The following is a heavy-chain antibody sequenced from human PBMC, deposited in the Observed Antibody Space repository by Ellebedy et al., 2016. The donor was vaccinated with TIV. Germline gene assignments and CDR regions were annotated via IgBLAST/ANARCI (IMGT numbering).Heavy chain of an antibody. CDR1: GFTFSDYH. CDR3: VRIGYITSWYREAY. CDR2: IDFSGRTI. D-gene: IGHD6-13*01. V-gene: IGHV3-11*01. Sequence: PGGSLGLSCVASGFTFSDYHMSWIRQAPGKGLEWLSNIDFSGRTIYAADSVKGRFTTSRDNARNSLYLQMNALRAEDTAVYYCVRIGYITSWYREAYWGQGTLVTVSS. J-gene: IGHJ4*02.